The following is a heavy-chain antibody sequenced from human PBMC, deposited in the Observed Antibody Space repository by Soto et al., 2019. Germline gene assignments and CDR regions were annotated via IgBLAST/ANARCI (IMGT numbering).Heavy chain of an antibody. J-gene: IGHJ4*02. D-gene: IGHD3-16*02. CDR2: IIPILGIA. CDR3: ARDHRSFGGVIGGIDY. CDR1: GGTFSSYT. V-gene: IGHV1-69*08. Sequence: QVQLVQSGAEVKKPGSSVKVSCKASGGTFSSYTISWVRQAPGQGLEWMGRIIPILGIANYAQKFQGRVTITADKSTSTAYMELSSLRSEDTAVYYCARDHRSFGGVIGGIDYWGQGTLVTVSS.